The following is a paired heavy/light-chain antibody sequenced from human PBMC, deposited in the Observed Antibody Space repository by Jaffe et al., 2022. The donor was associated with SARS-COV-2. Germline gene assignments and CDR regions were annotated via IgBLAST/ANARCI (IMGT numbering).Heavy chain of an antibody. CDR3: ASKTRYFDVNDFYFDY. D-gene: IGHD3-9*01. CDR2: FDPEDDEI. V-gene: IGHV1-24*01. CDR1: GHTFTELS. J-gene: IGHJ4*02. Sequence: QVQLVQSGAEVKKPGAPVKVSCKVSGHTFTELSIHWVRQAPGKGLEWMGGFDPEDDEIIYAQKFQGRVTMTEDTSTDTAYMELSSLRSEDTAVYYCASKTRYFDVNDFYFDYWGQGTLVTVSS.
Light chain of an antibody. CDR3: QSADSSGTYPVV. J-gene: IGLJ2*01. V-gene: IGLV3-25*03. Sequence: SYELTQPPSMSVSPGQTARITCSGDALPKQYTYWYQQKPGQAPGLVIHKDTERPSGIPERFSGSSSGTTVTLTIDGVQAEDEADYYCQSADSSGTYPVVFGGGTKLTVL. CDR1: ALPKQY. CDR2: KDT.